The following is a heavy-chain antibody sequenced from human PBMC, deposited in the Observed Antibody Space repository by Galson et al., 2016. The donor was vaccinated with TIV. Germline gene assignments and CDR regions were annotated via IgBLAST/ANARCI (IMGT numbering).Heavy chain of an antibody. J-gene: IGHJ6*02. CDR1: GLSVSINY. V-gene: IGHV3-66*02. CDR3: ARDRVVDATYYYYYYGMDV. Sequence: SLRLSCAASGLSVSINYMTWVRQAPGKGLEWVSLISDGGNTYYTDSVKGRFTISRENSKNTLYLQMNSLRIEDTAVYDCARDRVVDATYYYYYYGMDVWGQGTAVTVSS. CDR2: ISDGGNT. D-gene: IGHD2-15*01.